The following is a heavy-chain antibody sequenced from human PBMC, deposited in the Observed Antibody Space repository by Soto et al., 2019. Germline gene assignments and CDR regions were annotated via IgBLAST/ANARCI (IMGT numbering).Heavy chain of an antibody. CDR1: GFTFSSYA. J-gene: IGHJ4*02. Sequence: EVQLLESGGGLVQPGGSLRLSCAASGFTFSSYAISWVRQAPGKGLEWVSAISRSGGSTYYADSVKGRFTISRDNSKNMLYLQMNSLRAEDTAVYYCAKDGVVLYLDYFDYWGQGTLVTVSS. V-gene: IGHV3-23*01. CDR2: ISRSGGST. D-gene: IGHD3-10*01. CDR3: AKDGVVLYLDYFDY.